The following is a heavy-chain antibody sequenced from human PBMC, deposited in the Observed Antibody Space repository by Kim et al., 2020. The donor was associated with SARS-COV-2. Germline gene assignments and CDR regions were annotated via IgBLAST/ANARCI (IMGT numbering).Heavy chain of an antibody. D-gene: IGHD3-22*01. CDR3: ARLGIVVSSGMDV. V-gene: IGHV4-39*01. Sequence: NPSRKRRVTISVETSTNQYSLELSSVTAADTAVYYCARLGIVVSSGMDVWGQGTTVTVSS. J-gene: IGHJ6*02.